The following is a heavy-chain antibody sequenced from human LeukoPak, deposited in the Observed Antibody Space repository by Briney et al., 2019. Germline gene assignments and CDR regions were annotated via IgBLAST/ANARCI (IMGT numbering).Heavy chain of an antibody. CDR3: AKDAGYSSSWYQGQS. Sequence: GGSLRLSCAASGFTLSSYGMHWVRQAPGKGLEWVAVISYDGSNKYYADSVKGRFTISRDNSKNTLYLQMNSLRAEDTAVYYCAKDAGYSSSWYQGQSWGQGTLVTVSS. D-gene: IGHD6-13*01. V-gene: IGHV3-30*18. J-gene: IGHJ5*02. CDR1: GFTLSSYG. CDR2: ISYDGSNK.